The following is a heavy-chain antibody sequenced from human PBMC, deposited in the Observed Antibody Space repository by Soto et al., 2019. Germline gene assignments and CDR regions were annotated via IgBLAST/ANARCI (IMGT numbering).Heavy chain of an antibody. CDR2: ISVHNGNT. CDR3: VRGLDGSGSYYTDY. CDR1: GYNFINYG. V-gene: IGHV1-18*01. D-gene: IGHD3-10*01. Sequence: ASVKVSCKASGYNFINYGITWVRQAPGQGLEWMGWISVHNGNTNYAQKLQGRVTMTTDTSTSTAYMELRSMRSDDTAVYYCVRGLDGSGSYYTDYWGPGTLVTVSS. J-gene: IGHJ4*02.